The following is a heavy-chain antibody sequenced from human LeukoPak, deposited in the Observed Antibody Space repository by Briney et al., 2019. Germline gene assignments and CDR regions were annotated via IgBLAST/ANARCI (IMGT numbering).Heavy chain of an antibody. CDR1: GFTFSSYA. CDR2: ISYDGSNK. D-gene: IGHD3-16*01. J-gene: IGHJ6*03. Sequence: GGSLRLSCAASGFTFSSYAMHWVRQAPGEGLEWVAVISYDGSNKYYADSVKGRFTISRDNSKNTLYLQMNSLRAEDTAVYYCARVEEFSYYYYMDVWGKGTTVTVSS. V-gene: IGHV3-30-3*01. CDR3: ARVEEFSYYYYMDV.